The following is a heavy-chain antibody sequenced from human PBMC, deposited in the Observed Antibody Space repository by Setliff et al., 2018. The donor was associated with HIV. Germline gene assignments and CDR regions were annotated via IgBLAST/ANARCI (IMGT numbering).Heavy chain of an antibody. D-gene: IGHD6-19*01. CDR2: IHSSGST. CDR1: GGSISSYY. J-gene: IGHJ3*02. V-gene: IGHV4-4*08. Sequence: SETLSLTCTVSGGSISSYYWSWIRQPPGKGLEWIGNIHSSGSTNYNPSLKSRVTISVDTSKNDISLKLSSVTAADTAVYYCARVPVAGTARGVFDIWGQGTMVTVSS. CDR3: ARVPVAGTARGVFDI.